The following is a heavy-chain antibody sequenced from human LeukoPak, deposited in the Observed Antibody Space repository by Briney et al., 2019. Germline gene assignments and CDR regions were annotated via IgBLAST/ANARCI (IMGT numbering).Heavy chain of an antibody. CDR3: SRSSAAAGAVGY. D-gene: IGHD6-13*01. J-gene: IGHJ4*02. Sequence: ASVKVSCKASGYTFTSYGISWVRQAPGQGLEWMGWISAYNGNTNYAQKLQGRVTMTTDTSTSTAYMELRSLRSDDTAVYFCSRSSAAAGAVGYWGQGTLVTVSS. CDR2: ISAYNGNT. CDR1: GYTFTSYG. V-gene: IGHV1-18*01.